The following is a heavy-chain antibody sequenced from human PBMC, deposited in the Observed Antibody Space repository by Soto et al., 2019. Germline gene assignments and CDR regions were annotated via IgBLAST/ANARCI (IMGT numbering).Heavy chain of an antibody. J-gene: IGHJ6*02. D-gene: IGHD6-13*01. CDR1: GYTFTTYW. CDR3: ARASSSWYFNYGMDV. CDR2: VYPGDSDT. V-gene: IGHV5-51*01. Sequence: GESLKISCKGSGYTFTTYWIGWVRQMPGKGLEWMGIVYPGDSDTTYSPSFQGQVTISADKSISTAYLQWSSLKASDTAMYYCARASSSWYFNYGMDVWGQGTTVTVSS.